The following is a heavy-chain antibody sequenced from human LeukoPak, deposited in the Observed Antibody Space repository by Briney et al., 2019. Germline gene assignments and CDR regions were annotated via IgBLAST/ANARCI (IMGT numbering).Heavy chain of an antibody. CDR1: GYTFTSYY. CDR2: INSSGGST. D-gene: IGHD6-13*01. V-gene: IGHV1-46*01. Sequence: ASVKVSCKASGYTFTSYYMHRVRQAPGQGLEWTGIINSSGGSTSYAQKFQGRVTMTRDTSTSTVYMELSSLRSEDTAVYYCARDRAGLAAAGNNWFDPWGQGTLVTVSS. CDR3: ARDRAGLAAAGNNWFDP. J-gene: IGHJ5*02.